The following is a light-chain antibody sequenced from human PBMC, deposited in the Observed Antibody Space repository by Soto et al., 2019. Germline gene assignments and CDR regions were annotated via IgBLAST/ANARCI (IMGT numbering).Light chain of an antibody. V-gene: IGKV1-39*01. CDR2: AAS. Sequence: DIQMTQSPSSLSASVGDRVTIPCRASQSISTSLNWFQQKPGKAPKLLIYAASSLQSGVPSRFSGSGSGTDFTLTISSLQPEDFATYSCQQSYSSPRTFGQGTKVDIK. CDR1: QSISTS. J-gene: IGKJ1*01. CDR3: QQSYSSPRT.